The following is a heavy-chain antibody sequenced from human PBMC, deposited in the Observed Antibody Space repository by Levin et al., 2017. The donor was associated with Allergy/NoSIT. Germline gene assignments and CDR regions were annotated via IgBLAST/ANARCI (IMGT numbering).Heavy chain of an antibody. Sequence: QAGGSLRLSCVASGFTFSVQSMSWVRQTPGKGLEWVSYIDRSGSIIYYADSVKGRFTISRDNAMNSLYLQMTSLRAEDTAVYYCARNLPAADYWGQGTLVTVSS. V-gene: IGHV3-48*01. CDR2: IDRSGSII. J-gene: IGHJ4*02. D-gene: IGHD2-2*01. CDR1: GFTFSVQS. CDR3: ARNLPAADY.